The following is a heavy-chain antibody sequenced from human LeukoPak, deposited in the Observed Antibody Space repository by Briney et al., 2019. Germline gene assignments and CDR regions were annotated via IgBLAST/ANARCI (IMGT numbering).Heavy chain of an antibody. D-gene: IGHD3-10*01. CDR3: ARHNEFFN. CDR2: IKSITYET. V-gene: IGHV3-15*01. CDR1: GFSFTDAW. Sequence: PGGSLRLSCAASGFSFTDAWMNWVRQAPGKGLEWVGRIKSITYETHYSAPVQGRFTISRDDSRTTLYLQMSSLRSDDTAVYYCARHNEFFNWGQATLVTVSS. J-gene: IGHJ4*02.